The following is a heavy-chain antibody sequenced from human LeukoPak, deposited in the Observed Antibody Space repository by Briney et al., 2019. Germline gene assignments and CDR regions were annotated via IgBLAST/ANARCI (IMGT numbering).Heavy chain of an antibody. CDR2: INHSGST. Sequence: SETLSLTCAVYGGSFSGYCWSWIRQPPGKGLEWIGEINHSGSTNYNPSLKSRVTISVDTSKNQFSLKLSSVTAADTAVYYCARGRGDYVWGSYRWYYFDYWGQGTLVTVSS. CDR1: GGSFSGYC. V-gene: IGHV4-34*01. D-gene: IGHD3-16*02. J-gene: IGHJ4*02. CDR3: ARGRGDYVWGSYRWYYFDY.